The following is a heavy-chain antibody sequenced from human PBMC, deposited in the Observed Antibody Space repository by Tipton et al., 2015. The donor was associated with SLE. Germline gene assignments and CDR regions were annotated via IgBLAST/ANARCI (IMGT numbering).Heavy chain of an antibody. J-gene: IGHJ1*01. CDR1: GFRFSDYW. D-gene: IGHD1-1*01. V-gene: IGHV3-74*01. CDR3: AVELEPWGGFLH. CDR2: INSDGRIT. Sequence: SLRLSCAASGFRFSDYWMHWVRQAPGKGLVWVSRINSDGRITNYADSVKGRFTISREYAKNTQYLQMNSLRAEDTAVYYCAVELEPWGGFLHWGQGTLVTVSS.